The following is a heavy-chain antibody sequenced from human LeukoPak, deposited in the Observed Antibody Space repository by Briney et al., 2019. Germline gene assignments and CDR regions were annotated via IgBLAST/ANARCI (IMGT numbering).Heavy chain of an antibody. V-gene: IGHV4-38-2*02. D-gene: IGHD1-26*01. CDR3: ARDLGGSYYFDY. J-gene: IGHJ4*02. Sequence: SETLSLTCTVSGYSISSGYYWGWIRQPPGKGLGWIGSIYHSGSTYYNPSLKSRVTISVDTSKNQFSLKLSSVTAADTAVYYCARDLGGSYYFDYWGQGTLVTVSS. CDR1: GYSISSGYY. CDR2: IYHSGST.